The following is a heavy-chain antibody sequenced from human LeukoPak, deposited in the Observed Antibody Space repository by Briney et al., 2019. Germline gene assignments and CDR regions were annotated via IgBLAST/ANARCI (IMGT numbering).Heavy chain of an antibody. Sequence: SETLSLTCAVYGGSFSGYYWSWIRQPPGKGLEWIGEINHSGSTNYNPSPKSPITISVNTSKKQFSLKLSSVTAADTAVYYCARDTRFYYYGMDVWGQGTTVTVSS. CDR3: ARDTRFYYYGMDV. V-gene: IGHV4-34*01. CDR2: INHSGST. CDR1: GGSFSGYY. D-gene: IGHD3-3*01. J-gene: IGHJ6*02.